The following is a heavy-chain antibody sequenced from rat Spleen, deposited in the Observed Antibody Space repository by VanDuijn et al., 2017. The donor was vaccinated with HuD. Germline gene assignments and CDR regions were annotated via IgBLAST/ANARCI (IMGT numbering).Heavy chain of an antibody. CDR1: GFTFSDYY. D-gene: IGHD1-10*01. CDR3: ARHDNNWSWFAY. CDR2: ISYDGSST. J-gene: IGHJ3*01. V-gene: IGHV5-29*01. Sequence: EVQLVESDGGLVQPGRSLKLSCAASGFTFSDYYMAWVRQAPTKGLEWVATISYDGSSTYYRDSVKGRFTISRDNAKSTLYLQMDSLRSEDTATYYCARHDNNWSWFAYWGQGTLVTVSS.